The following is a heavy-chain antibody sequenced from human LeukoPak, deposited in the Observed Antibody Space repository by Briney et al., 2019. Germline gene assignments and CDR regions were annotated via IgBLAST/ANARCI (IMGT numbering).Heavy chain of an antibody. J-gene: IGHJ4*02. CDR2: ISYDGSNK. V-gene: IGHV3-30*18. Sequence: PGGSLRLSCAASGFTFSSYGMHWVRQAPGKGLEWVAVISYDGSNKYYADSVKGRFTISRDNSKNTLYLQMNSLRAEDTAVYYCAEDSRKMVVAATLDYWGQGTLVTVSS. D-gene: IGHD2-15*01. CDR3: AEDSRKMVVAATLDY. CDR1: GFTFSSYG.